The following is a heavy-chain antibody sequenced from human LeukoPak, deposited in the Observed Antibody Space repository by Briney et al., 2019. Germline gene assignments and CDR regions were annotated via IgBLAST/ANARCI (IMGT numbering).Heavy chain of an antibody. CDR1: GGSISSGDYY. V-gene: IGHV4-30-2*01. J-gene: IGHJ4*02. Sequence: PSETLSLTCTVSGGSISSGDYYWSWIRQPPGKGLEWIGYIYHSGSTYYNPSLKSRVTISVDTSKNQFSLRLSSVTAADTAVYYCARDRGAPAGKGDYWGQGTLVTVSS. CDR3: ARDRGAPAGKGDY. D-gene: IGHD6-13*01. CDR2: IYHSGST.